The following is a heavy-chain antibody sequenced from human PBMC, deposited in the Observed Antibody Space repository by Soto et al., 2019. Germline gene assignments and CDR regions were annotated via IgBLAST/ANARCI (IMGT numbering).Heavy chain of an antibody. CDR3: AKEYDYNWLEP. V-gene: IGHV3-30*18. D-gene: IGHD2-21*02. CDR2: ISFDGSNI. J-gene: IGHJ5*01. Sequence: GWSLRLSCAASGFVFDNFGMHWVRQPPGKGLEWGALISFDGSNIFYADSVKGRFTIPRDNSKNTLFLQMKSLRAEDSAVYYCAKEYDYNWLEPWGQGTPVTVFS. CDR1: GFVFDNFG.